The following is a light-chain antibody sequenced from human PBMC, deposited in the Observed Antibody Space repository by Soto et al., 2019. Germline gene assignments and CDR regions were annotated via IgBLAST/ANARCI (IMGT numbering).Light chain of an antibody. J-gene: IGLJ3*02. Sequence: QSVLTQAPSASGTPGQRVTISCSGSNSNIGTNPVNWYQQLSGTAPKLLIYSNNQWPSGVPDRFSGSKSGTSASLAISGLQSEDEADYFCSPWDGSLNGWVFGGGTKLTVL. V-gene: IGLV1-44*01. CDR3: SPWDGSLNGWV. CDR1: NSNIGTNP. CDR2: SNN.